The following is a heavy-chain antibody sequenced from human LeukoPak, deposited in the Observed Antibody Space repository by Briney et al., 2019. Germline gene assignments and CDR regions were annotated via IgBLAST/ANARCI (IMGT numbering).Heavy chain of an antibody. D-gene: IGHD2-2*01. Sequence: GGSLRFSCTASGFTFSSNCMTWVRQAPGKGLEWVANINEDGGGRYYVDSVKGRFTISRDNARNSVHLEVNNLRAEDTAVYYCATRRCSIAACRASSYRCFDFWGKGTTVIVSS. CDR3: ATRRCSIAACRASSYRCFDF. J-gene: IGHJ6*04. CDR1: GFTFSSNC. V-gene: IGHV3-7*01. CDR2: INEDGGGR.